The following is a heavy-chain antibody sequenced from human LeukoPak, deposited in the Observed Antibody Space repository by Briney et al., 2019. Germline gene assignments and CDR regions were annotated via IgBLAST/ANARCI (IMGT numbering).Heavy chain of an antibody. CDR3: ASRNDILTGYYPNS. V-gene: IGHV1-69*05. CDR2: NVPLFATP. Sequence: ASVKVSCKTSGGSFSNYIITWVRQAPGQGLEWMGGNVPLFATPHYAQKYQGRLTIITDEPTSTAYMELSSLTSEDTAVYYCASRNDILTGYYPNSWGQGTPVVVSS. J-gene: IGHJ4*02. D-gene: IGHD3-9*01. CDR1: GGSFSNYI.